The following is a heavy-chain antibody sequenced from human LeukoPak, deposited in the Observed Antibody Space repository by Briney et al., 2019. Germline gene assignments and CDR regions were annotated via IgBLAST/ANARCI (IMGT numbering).Heavy chain of an antibody. J-gene: IGHJ4*02. Sequence: SVKISCKASGGTFSSCAISWVRQAPGQGLEWMGGIIPIFGTANYAQKFQGRVTITADESTSTAYMELSSLRSEDTAVYYCARVQSSYYYHSSGSYYFDYWGQGTLVTVSS. CDR1: GGTFSSCA. V-gene: IGHV1-69*13. CDR3: ARVQSSYYYHSSGSYYFDY. CDR2: IIPIFGTA. D-gene: IGHD3-22*01.